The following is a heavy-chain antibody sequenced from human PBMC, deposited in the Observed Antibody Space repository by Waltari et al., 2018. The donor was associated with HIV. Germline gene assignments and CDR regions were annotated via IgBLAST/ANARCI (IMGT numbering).Heavy chain of an antibody. V-gene: IGHV4-39*07. D-gene: IGHD5-12*01. CDR2: IFNSGTT. J-gene: IGHJ6*02. Sequence: QLRLQESGPGLVKPSETLSLTCTVSGGSISSSAYYWGWIRQPPGKGLEWIGSIFNSGTTYYSPSLRSRVTISVDTSKKQISLKLTTVTAADTAVYYCARDKGVTADSGLYGMDVWGQGTTVIVSS. CDR1: GGSISSSAYY. CDR3: ARDKGVTADSGLYGMDV.